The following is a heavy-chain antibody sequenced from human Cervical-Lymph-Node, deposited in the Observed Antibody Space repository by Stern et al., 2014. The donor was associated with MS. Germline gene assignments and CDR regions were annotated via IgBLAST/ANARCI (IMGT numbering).Heavy chain of an antibody. Sequence: VQLVQSGAEVKKPGASVKISCKAPGYKFTNYYIHWMRQAPGQGPEWMGMINPSGDSTTYAQKFQGRVTMTRDTPPSPVYMELSRLRSEDAAVYYCASGRLGYWGQGTQVTVPS. V-gene: IGHV1-46*01. CDR3: ASGRLGY. J-gene: IGHJ4*02. CDR2: INPSGDST. CDR1: GYKFTNYY.